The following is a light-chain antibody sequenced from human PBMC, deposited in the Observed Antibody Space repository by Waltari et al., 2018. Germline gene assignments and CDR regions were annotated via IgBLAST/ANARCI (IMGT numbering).Light chain of an antibody. CDR2: TDN. CDR1: NSNIGRNA. Sequence: QSVLTQSPSASGTPGQRVTISCSGSNSNIGRNAVNWYQQLPETAPKLRIYTDNHRPSGVPDRFSGSKSGTSASLAISGLQSEDEADYHCATWDDSLNGWVFGGGTKVTVL. V-gene: IGLV1-44*01. J-gene: IGLJ3*02. CDR3: ATWDDSLNGWV.